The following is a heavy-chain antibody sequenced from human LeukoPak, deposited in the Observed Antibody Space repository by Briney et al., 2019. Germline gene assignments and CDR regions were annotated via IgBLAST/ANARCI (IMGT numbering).Heavy chain of an antibody. V-gene: IGHV1-69*05. CDR1: GGTFSSYD. CDR3: ARGEGYNYHDAFDI. J-gene: IGHJ3*02. CDR2: IIPIFGTA. D-gene: IGHD5-24*01. Sequence: SVKVSCKASGGTFSSYDISWVRQAPGQGLEWMGGIIPIFGTANYAQKFQGRVTITTDESTSTAYMGLSSLRSEDTAVYYCARGEGYNYHDAFDIWGQGTMVTVSS.